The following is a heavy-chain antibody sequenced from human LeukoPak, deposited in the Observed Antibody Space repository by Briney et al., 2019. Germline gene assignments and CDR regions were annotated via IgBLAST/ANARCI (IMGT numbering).Heavy chain of an antibody. CDR1: GFTFHDYD. J-gene: IGHJ4*02. V-gene: IGHV3-74*01. D-gene: IGHD5-24*01. CDR2: ISRDGSTI. CDR3: ARDESQEMVTIRGFDY. Sequence: PGGSLRLSCAASGFTFHDYDMSWVRQAPGKGLVWVSCISRDGSTIRYADSVKGRFTISRDNAKSTLYLQINSLRPEDTAVYYCARDESQEMVTIRGFDYWGQGTLVTVSS.